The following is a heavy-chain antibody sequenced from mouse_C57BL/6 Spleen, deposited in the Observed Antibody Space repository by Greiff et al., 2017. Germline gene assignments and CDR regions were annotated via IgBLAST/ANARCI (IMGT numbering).Heavy chain of an antibody. CDR3: ARGGYYGSCDY. V-gene: IGHV1-54*01. J-gene: IGHJ2*01. CDR2: INPGSGGT. CDR1: GYAFTNYL. Sequence: SGAELVRPGTSVKVSCKASGYAFTNYLIEWVKQRPGQGLEWIGVINPGSGGTNYNEKFKGKATLTADKSSSTAYMQLSSLTSEASAVYFCARGGYYGSCDYWGQGTTLTVSS. D-gene: IGHD1-1*01.